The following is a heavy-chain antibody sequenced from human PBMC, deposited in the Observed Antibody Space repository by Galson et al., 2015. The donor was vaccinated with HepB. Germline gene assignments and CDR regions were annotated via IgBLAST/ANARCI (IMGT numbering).Heavy chain of an antibody. CDR3: ARALRGCDYVWGSYWVGMDV. CDR1: GFTVSSNY. J-gene: IGHJ6*02. D-gene: IGHD3-16*01. Sequence: SLRLSCAASGFTVSSNYMSWVRQAPGKGLEWVSVIYSGGSTYYADSVKGRFTISRDNSKNTLYLQMNSLRAEDTAVYYCARALRGCDYVWGSYWVGMDVWGQGTTVTVSS. V-gene: IGHV3-53*01. CDR2: IYSGGST.